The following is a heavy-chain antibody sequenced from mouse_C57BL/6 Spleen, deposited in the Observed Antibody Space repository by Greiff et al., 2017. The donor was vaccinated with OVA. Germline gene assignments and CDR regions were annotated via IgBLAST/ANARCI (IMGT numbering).Heavy chain of an antibody. CDR1: GFTFSDYG. CDR3: ARRITTVVSSHYDAMDY. CDR2: ISSGSSTI. J-gene: IGHJ4*01. Sequence: EVKLVESGGGLVKPGGSLKLSCAASGFTFSDYGMHWVRQAPEKGLEWVAYISSGSSTIYYADTVKGRFTISRDNAKNTLFLQMTSLRTEDTAMYYCARRITTVVSSHYDAMDYWGQGTTVTVSS. D-gene: IGHD1-1*01. V-gene: IGHV5-17*01.